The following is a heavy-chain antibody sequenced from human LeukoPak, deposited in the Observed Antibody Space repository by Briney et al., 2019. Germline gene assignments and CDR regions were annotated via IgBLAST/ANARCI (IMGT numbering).Heavy chain of an antibody. V-gene: IGHV4-59*01. J-gene: IGHJ5*02. CDR2: IYYSGST. Sequence: SETLSLTCTVSGGSISSYYWSWVRQPPGKGLEWIGYIYYSGSTNYNPSLKSRVTISVDTSKNHCSLKLSSVTAADTAVYYCARESGYYYDSSGLCGGFDPWGQGTLVTVSS. CDR1: GGSISSYY. CDR3: ARESGYYYDSSGLCGGFDP. D-gene: IGHD3-22*01.